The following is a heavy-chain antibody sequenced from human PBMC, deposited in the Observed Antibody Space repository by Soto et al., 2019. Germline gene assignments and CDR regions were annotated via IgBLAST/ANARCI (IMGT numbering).Heavy chain of an antibody. CDR2: ISPGAGST. CDR1: GFTFSSYA. V-gene: IGHV3-23*01. D-gene: IGHD4-17*01. J-gene: IGHJ4*02. Sequence: PGGSLRLSCAASGFTFSSYAMSWVRQPPGKGLEWVSAISPGAGSTYYADSVKGRFAISRDNSKNTLYLQMNSLRAEDTAVYYCAKEVDYGDQSIDYWGQGTLVTVSS. CDR3: AKEVDYGDQSIDY.